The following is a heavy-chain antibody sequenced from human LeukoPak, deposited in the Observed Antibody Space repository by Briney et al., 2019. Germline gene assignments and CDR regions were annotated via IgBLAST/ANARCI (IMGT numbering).Heavy chain of an antibody. D-gene: IGHD2-15*01. CDR1: GYTFTTSG. Sequence: ASVNVSCKASGYTFTTSGISWVRQAPGQGLEWMGIINPSGDNTNYAQRFQGRVTMTRDMSTSTVYMELSSLRSEDTAVYFCAREGYCSGGNCYSVDYWGQGTLVTVSS. V-gene: IGHV1-46*01. CDR2: INPSGDNT. J-gene: IGHJ4*02. CDR3: AREGYCSGGNCYSVDY.